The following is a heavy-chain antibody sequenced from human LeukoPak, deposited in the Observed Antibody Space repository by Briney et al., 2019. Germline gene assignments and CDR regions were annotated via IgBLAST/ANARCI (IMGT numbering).Heavy chain of an antibody. CDR1: GYTFTSYD. V-gene: IGHV1-8*03. Sequence: ASVKVSCKASGYTFTSYDINWVRQAPGQGLEWMGWMNPNSGNTGYAQKFQGRVTITRNTSISTAYMELSSLRSEDTAVYYCARVGEPYYDFWSGYYSGYWFDPWGQGTLVTVSS. J-gene: IGHJ5*02. CDR3: ARVGEPYYDFWSGYYSGYWFDP. D-gene: IGHD3-3*01. CDR2: MNPNSGNT.